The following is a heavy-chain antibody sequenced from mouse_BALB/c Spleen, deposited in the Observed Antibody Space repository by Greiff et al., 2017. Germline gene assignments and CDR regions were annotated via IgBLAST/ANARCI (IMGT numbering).Heavy chain of an antibody. CDR1: GYTFTSYW. V-gene: IGHV1-69*02. CDR2: IDPSDSYT. Sequence: QVQLQQPGAELVKPGASVKLSCKASGYTFTSYWMHWVKQRPGQGLEWIGAIDPSDSYTNYNQKFKGKATLTVDKSSSTAYMQLSSLTSEDSAVYYCARRLDPYAMDYWGQGTSVTVSS. J-gene: IGHJ4*01. CDR3: ARRLDPYAMDY.